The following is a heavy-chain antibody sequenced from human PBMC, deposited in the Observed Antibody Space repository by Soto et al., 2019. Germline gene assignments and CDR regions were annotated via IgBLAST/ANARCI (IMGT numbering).Heavy chain of an antibody. D-gene: IGHD5-12*01. CDR3: AREEEGEMATIDY. CDR2: IWYDGSNK. CDR1: GFTFSSYG. V-gene: IGHV3-33*01. Sequence: GGSLRLSCAASGFTFSSYGMHWVRQAPGKGLEWVAVIWYDGSNKYYADSVKGRFTISRDNSKNTLYLQMNSLRAEDTAVYYCAREEEGEMATIDYWGQGTLVTVSS. J-gene: IGHJ4*02.